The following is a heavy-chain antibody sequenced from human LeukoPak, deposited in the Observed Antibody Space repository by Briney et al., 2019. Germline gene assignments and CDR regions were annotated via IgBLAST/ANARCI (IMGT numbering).Heavy chain of an antibody. Sequence: ASVKVSCKASGYTFTSYYMHWVRQAPGQGLEWMGIINPSGGSTSYAQKFQGRVTMTRDTSTSTVYMELSSLRSEDTAVYYCATDRECNSNRCYPMNFDLWGRGTLVIVSS. CDR1: GYTFTSYY. CDR3: ATDRECNSNRCYPMNFDL. V-gene: IGHV1-46*01. D-gene: IGHD2-2*01. CDR2: INPSGGST. J-gene: IGHJ2*01.